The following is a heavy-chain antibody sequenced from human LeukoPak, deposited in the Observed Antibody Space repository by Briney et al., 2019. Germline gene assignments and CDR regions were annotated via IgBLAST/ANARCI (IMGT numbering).Heavy chain of an antibody. Sequence: SETLSLTCSVSDDSITMYYWTWIRQPPGKGLEWIGYVDHTGSTNYNPSLKSRVTISVDTSKNQFSLKLSSVTAADTAVYYCARTNYDYVWGSTYPDAFDIWGQGTMVTVSS. D-gene: IGHD3-16*01. CDR2: VDHTGST. V-gene: IGHV4-59*01. J-gene: IGHJ3*02. CDR3: ARTNYDYVWGSTYPDAFDI. CDR1: DDSITMYY.